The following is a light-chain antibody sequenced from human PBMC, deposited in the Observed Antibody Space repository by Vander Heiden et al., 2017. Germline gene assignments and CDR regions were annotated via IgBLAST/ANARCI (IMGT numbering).Light chain of an antibody. J-gene: IGLJ2*01. CDR3: APWDDSLNGPV. CDR1: SSNIGSNA. V-gene: IGLV1-44*01. CDR2: SND. Sequence: QSVLTQPPSASGTPGQRVTISCSGSSSNIGSNAVNWYQQLPGTAPNLLIYSNDQRPSGVPDRFSGSKSGTSASLAISGLQSEDEADYYCAPWDDSLNGPVFGGGTKLTVL.